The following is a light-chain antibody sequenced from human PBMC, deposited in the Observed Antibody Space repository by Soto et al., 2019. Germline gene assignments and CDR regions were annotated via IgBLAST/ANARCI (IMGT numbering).Light chain of an antibody. CDR3: LLSYSGPSI. J-gene: IGLJ7*01. CDR1: TGTVTSGHY. V-gene: IGLV7-46*01. Sequence: QAVVTQEPSLTVSPGGTVTLTCGSSTGTVTSGHYPYWFQLKPGQAPRTLLYDINNKHSWTPARFSGSLLGGKAALTLSGXXXXXXXXXYCLLSYSGPSIFGGGTQ. CDR2: DIN.